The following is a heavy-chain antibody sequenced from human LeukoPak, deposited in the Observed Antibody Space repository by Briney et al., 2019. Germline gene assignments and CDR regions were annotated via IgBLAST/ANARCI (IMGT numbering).Heavy chain of an antibody. J-gene: IGHJ5*02. D-gene: IGHD3-22*01. CDR3: ARDLLTPIYYYDSSGYYSTP. V-gene: IGHV3-30*04. CDR1: GFTFSSYA. CDR2: ISYDGSNK. Sequence: PGGSLRLSCAASGFTFSSYAMHWVRQAPGKGLEWVAVISYDGSNKYYADSVKGRFTISRDNSKNTLYLQMNSLRAEDTAVYYCARDLLTPIYYYDSSGYYSTPWGQGTLVTVSS.